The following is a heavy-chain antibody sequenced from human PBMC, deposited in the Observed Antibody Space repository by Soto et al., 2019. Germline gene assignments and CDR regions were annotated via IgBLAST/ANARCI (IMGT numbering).Heavy chain of an antibody. V-gene: IGHV3-74*01. CDR2: INPDGSST. CDR3: ARDNWNSY. CDR1: GFTFNLYW. D-gene: IGHD1-7*01. Sequence: EVHLVESGGGLVQPGGSLRLSCAASGFTFNLYWIHWVRQAPGKGLVWVSRINPDGSSTTYADSVKGRFTISRDNSKNRVYLQMNGLGAEDTAIYYCARDNWNSYWGQGALVTVSS. J-gene: IGHJ4*02.